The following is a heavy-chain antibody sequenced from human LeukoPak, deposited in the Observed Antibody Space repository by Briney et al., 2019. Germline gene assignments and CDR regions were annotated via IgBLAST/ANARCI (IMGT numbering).Heavy chain of an antibody. Sequence: SETLSLTCAVYGGSFSGYYWSWIRQPPGKGLEWIGEINHSGSTNYNPSLTSRVTISVDTSKNKFSLKLSSVTAADTAVYYCARVAIAAAEGYWGQGTLVTVSS. J-gene: IGHJ4*02. CDR3: ARVAIAAAEGY. CDR2: INHSGST. CDR1: GGSFSGYY. V-gene: IGHV4-34*01. D-gene: IGHD6-13*01.